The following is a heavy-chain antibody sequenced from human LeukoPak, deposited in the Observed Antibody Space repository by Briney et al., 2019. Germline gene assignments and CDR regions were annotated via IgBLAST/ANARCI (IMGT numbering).Heavy chain of an antibody. CDR1: GFTFSSYS. J-gene: IGHJ4*02. V-gene: IGHV3-21*06. CDR3: ARRDSSGYYYRFDY. Sequence: PGGSLRLSCAASGFTFSSYSMNWVRQAPGKGLEWVSSISSSSYIYYADSVKGRFTISRDNAKNSLYLQMNSLRAEDTAVYYCARRDSSGYYYRFDYWGQGTLSPSPQ. D-gene: IGHD3-22*01. CDR2: ISSSSYI.